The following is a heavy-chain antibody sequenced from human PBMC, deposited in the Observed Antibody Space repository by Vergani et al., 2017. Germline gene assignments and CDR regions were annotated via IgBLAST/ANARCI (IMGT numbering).Heavy chain of an antibody. J-gene: IGHJ6*03. Sequence: QLHLQESGSGLVKPSQTLSLTCAVSGDSITNGGFSWNWIRQPPGKGPEWIGYIFPSGNSDYNPSLKNRVSRSLDKSKNQFSLWVNSVTAADTAVYFCARASLRALVGYYYYMDVWGKGKTVVVSS. V-gene: IGHV4-30-2*01. CDR2: IFPSGNS. D-gene: IGHD3-16*02. CDR1: GDSITNGGFS. CDR3: ARASLRALVGYYYYMDV.